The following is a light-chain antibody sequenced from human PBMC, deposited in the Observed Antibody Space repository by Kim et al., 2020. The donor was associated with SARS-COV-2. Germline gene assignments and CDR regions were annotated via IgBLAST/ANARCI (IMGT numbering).Light chain of an antibody. CDR2: DVS. Sequence: QSFTISCTGTSSGVGGYNYVSWYQQHPAKAPTLMIYDVSTRPSGVSTRCSGSKSGNTASLTISGLQAEDEADYYCSSYTSSSTLVFGGGTQLTVL. CDR3: SSYTSSSTLV. J-gene: IGLJ2*01. CDR1: SSGVGGYNY. V-gene: IGLV2-14*03.